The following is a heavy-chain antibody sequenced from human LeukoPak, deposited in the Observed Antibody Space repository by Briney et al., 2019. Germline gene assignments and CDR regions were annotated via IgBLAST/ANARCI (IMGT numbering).Heavy chain of an antibody. V-gene: IGHV1-8*01. J-gene: IGHJ6*03. D-gene: IGHD5-24*01. CDR1: GYTFTSYD. CDR3: AISPPLVTIHFYYFMDV. Sequence: ASVKVSCKASGYTFTSYDINWVRQATGQGLEWMGWMNPNSGNTGYAQKFQGRVTMTRNTSISTAYMELSSLRFEDTAVYYCAISPPLVTIHFYYFMDVWGTGTTVTISS. CDR2: MNPNSGNT.